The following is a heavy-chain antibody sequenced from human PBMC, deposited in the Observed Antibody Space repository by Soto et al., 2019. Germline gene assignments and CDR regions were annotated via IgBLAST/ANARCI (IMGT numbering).Heavy chain of an antibody. CDR1: GYTFTSYD. CDR2: MNPNSGNT. D-gene: IGHD3-10*01. Sequence: GASVKVSCKSSGYTFTSYDINWVRQATGQGLEWMGWMNPNSGNTGYAQKFQGRVTMTRNTSISTAYMELSSLRSEDTAVYYCARVSWGFGELLSGFDYWGQGTLVTVSS. CDR3: ARVSWGFGELLSGFDY. V-gene: IGHV1-8*01. J-gene: IGHJ4*02.